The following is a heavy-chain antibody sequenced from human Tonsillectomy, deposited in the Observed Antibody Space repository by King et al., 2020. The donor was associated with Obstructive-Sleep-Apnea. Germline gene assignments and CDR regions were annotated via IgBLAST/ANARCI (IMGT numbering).Heavy chain of an antibody. V-gene: IGHV3-74*01. CDR3: ARDLVGELSGGSCYFDY. CDR1: GFTFSSYW. Sequence: VQLVESGGGLVQPGGSLRLSCAASGFTFSSYWMHWVRQAPGKGLVWVSHINSDGSSTNYADSVKGRFTISRDNAKNTLYLQMNSLRAEDTAVYYCARDLVGELSGGSCYFDYWGQGTLVTVSS. CDR2: INSDGSST. J-gene: IGHJ4*02. D-gene: IGHD2-15*01.